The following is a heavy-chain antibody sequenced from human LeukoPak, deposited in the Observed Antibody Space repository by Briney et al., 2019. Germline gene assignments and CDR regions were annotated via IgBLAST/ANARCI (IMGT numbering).Heavy chain of an antibody. CDR2: IIPIFGTA. J-gene: IGHJ6*03. V-gene: IGHV1-69*01. D-gene: IGHD2-8*01. CDR3: ARCGMLALGYYYYYYMDV. Sequence: SVKVSCKASGGTFSSYAISWVRQAPGQGLEWMGGIIPIFGTANYAQKFQGRVTITADESKSTAYMELSSLRSEDTAVYYCARCGMLALGYYYYYYMDVGGKGTTVTVSS. CDR1: GGTFSSYA.